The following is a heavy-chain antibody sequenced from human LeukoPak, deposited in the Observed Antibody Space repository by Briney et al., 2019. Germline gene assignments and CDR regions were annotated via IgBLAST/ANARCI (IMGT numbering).Heavy chain of an antibody. CDR3: ATPLDYYDSSGYHQGGD. D-gene: IGHD3-22*01. Sequence: GGSLRLSCAASGLTFSSYWMTWVRQAPGKGLEWVANIREDGSRKNYMDSAKGRFTISRDNTKNSLYLQMNSLRAEDTAVYYCATPLDYYDSSGYHQGGDWGQGTLVTVSS. CDR1: GLTFSSYW. V-gene: IGHV3-7*03. CDR2: IREDGSRK. J-gene: IGHJ4*02.